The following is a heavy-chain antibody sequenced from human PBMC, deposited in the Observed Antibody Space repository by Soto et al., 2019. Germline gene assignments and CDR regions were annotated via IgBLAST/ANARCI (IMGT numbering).Heavy chain of an antibody. CDR1: GFTVSSNY. V-gene: IGHV3-53*01. CDR2: IYSGGST. D-gene: IGHD2-2*01. J-gene: IGHJ6*02. CDR3: ARVSPDCSSASCGTYMDV. Sequence: GGSLRLSCAASGFTVSSNYMSWVRQAPGKGLEWVSVIYSGGSTYYADSVKGRFTISRDNSKNTLYLQMNSLRAEDTAVYYCARVSPDCSSASCGTYMDVWGQGTTVTVSS.